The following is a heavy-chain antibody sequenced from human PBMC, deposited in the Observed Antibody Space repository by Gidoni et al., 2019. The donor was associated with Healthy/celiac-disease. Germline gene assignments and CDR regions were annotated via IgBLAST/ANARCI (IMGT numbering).Heavy chain of an antibody. CDR3: ARLDDYGDYGYDY. CDR1: GGTFSSYA. J-gene: IGHJ4*02. V-gene: IGHV1-69*04. Sequence: QVQLVQSGAEVKKPGSSVKVSCKASGGTFSSYAISWVRQAPGQGLEWMGRIIPILGIANYAQKFQGRVTITADKSTSTAYMELSSLRSEDTAVYYCARLDDYGDYGYDYWGQGTLVTVSS. D-gene: IGHD4-17*01. CDR2: IIPILGIA.